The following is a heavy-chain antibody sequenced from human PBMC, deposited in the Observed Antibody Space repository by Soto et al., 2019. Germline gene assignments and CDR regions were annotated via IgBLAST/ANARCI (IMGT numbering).Heavy chain of an antibody. J-gene: IGHJ6*02. Sequence: PGESLKICFKGSGDTFTNYWIGLVRQMPGKGLEWMGIIYPGDSDTKYNPSFQGQVTISADKSITTTYLQWSSLKASDTATYYCADPIFYYGMDVWGQGTTVTVSS. D-gene: IGHD3-10*01. CDR3: ADPIFYYGMDV. V-gene: IGHV5-51*01. CDR2: IYPGDSDT. CDR1: GDTFTNYW.